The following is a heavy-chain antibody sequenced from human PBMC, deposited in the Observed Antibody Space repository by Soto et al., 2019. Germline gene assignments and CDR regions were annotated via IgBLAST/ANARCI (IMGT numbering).Heavy chain of an antibody. V-gene: IGHV4-39*01. Sequence: PSETLSLTCTVSGGTISSSSYSWGWIRQPPGKGLEWIGTVYYSGSTDCNPSLKSRVSISVDTSKSQFSLKLNSVTAADTALYYCSRHYCSGGSCYYYGMDVWGQGTTVTVSS. D-gene: IGHD2-15*01. CDR2: VYYSGST. J-gene: IGHJ6*02. CDR1: GGTISSSSYS. CDR3: SRHYCSGGSCYYYGMDV.